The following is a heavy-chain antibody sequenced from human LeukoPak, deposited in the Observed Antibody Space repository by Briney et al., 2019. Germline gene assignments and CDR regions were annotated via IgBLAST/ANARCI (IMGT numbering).Heavy chain of an antibody. CDR3: ARRVYYDYVWGSYRYGIPRDPSFDY. CDR1: GGSFSGYY. J-gene: IGHJ4*02. V-gene: IGHV4-34*01. D-gene: IGHD3-16*02. Sequence: SETLSLTCAVYGGSFSGYYWSWIRQPPGKGLEWIGEINHSGSTNYNPSLKSRATISVDTSKNQFSLKLSSVTAADTAVYYCARRVYYDYVWGSYRYGIPRDPSFDYWGQGTLVTVSS. CDR2: INHSGST.